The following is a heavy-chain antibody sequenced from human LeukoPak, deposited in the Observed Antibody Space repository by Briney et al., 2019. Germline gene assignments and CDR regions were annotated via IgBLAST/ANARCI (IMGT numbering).Heavy chain of an antibody. J-gene: IGHJ4*02. D-gene: IGHD6-13*01. CDR2: ISYDGSNK. Sequence: GRSLRLSCAASGFTFSSYGMHWVRQAPGKGLEWVAVISYDGSNKYYADSVKGRFTISRDNSKNTLYLQMNSLRAEDTAVYYCARDHGIAAAGALYFDYWGQGTLVTVSS. CDR1: GFTFSSYG. CDR3: ARDHGIAAAGALYFDY. V-gene: IGHV3-30*19.